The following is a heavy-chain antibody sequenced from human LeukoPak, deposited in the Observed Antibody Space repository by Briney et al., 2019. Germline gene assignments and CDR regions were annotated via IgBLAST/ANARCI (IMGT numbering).Heavy chain of an antibody. Sequence: ASVKVSCEASGYTFTGYYMHWVRQAPGQGLEWMGWINPNSGGTNYAQKFQGRVTMTRDTSISTAYMELSRLRSDDTAVYYCASELAAWYYYDSSGYQTDYWGQGTLVTVSS. V-gene: IGHV1-2*02. J-gene: IGHJ4*02. CDR2: INPNSGGT. CDR1: GYTFTGYY. D-gene: IGHD3-22*01. CDR3: ASELAAWYYYDSSGYQTDY.